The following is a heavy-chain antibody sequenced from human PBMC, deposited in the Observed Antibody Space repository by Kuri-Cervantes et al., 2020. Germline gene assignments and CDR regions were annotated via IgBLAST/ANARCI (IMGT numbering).Heavy chain of an antibody. CDR3: ARESPRAFRFDP. V-gene: IGHV1-46*01. CDR1: GYTFTSYY. CDR2: MESGGDVR. Sequence: ASVKVSCKASGYTFTSYYIHWVRQAPGQGPEWMGKMESGGDVRMNTQTSQGRLTLTRDTSTNTVYMELSSLRSEDTAVYYCARESPRAFRFDPWGQGTLVTVSS. J-gene: IGHJ5*02.